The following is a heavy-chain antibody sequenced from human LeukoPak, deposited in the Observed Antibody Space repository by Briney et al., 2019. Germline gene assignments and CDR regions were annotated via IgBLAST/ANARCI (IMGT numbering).Heavy chain of an antibody. D-gene: IGHD3-22*01. CDR1: GFTFSSYW. CDR2: IKQDGSEK. Sequence: SCKASGFTFSSYWMSWVRQAPGKGLEWVANIKQDGSEKYYVDSVKGRFTISRDNAKNSLYLQMNSLRAEDTAVYYCARDLQVGVSHYYDSSGYYCWGQGTLVTVSS. J-gene: IGHJ4*02. V-gene: IGHV3-7*01. CDR3: ARDLQVGVSHYYDSSGYYC.